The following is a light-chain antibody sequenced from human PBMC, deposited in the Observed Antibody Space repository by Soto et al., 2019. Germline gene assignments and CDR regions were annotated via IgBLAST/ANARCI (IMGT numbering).Light chain of an antibody. CDR3: QQYGSSPLLT. J-gene: IGKJ4*01. CDR1: QSVSSSY. CDR2: GAS. Sequence: EIVLTQSPGTLSLSPGERATLSCRASQSVSSSYLAWYQQKPGQAPRLLIYGASSRATGIPDRFSGSGSGTDFTLTISRLEPEDLAGYYCQQYGSSPLLTFGGGTKVEIK. V-gene: IGKV3-20*01.